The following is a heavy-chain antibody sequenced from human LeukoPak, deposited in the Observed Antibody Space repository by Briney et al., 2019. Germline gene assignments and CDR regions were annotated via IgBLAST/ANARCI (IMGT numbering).Heavy chain of an antibody. Sequence: TGGSLTLSCAASGFSFSSYSMSWVRQPAGKGLEWVSLISRSGGGTYYADSVKGRYTISRENSKNTMYLQLKSLRVEDTAVYYCAKNRGAVVQYYYRMNVWGKGTPFTVSS. CDR1: GFSFSSYS. CDR3: AKNRGAVVQYYYRMNV. D-gene: IGHD1-26*01. J-gene: IGHJ6*04. CDR2: ISRSGGGT. V-gene: IGHV3-23*01.